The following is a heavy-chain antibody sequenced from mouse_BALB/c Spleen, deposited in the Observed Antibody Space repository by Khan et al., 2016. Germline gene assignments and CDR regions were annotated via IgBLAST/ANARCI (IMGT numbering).Heavy chain of an antibody. CDR3: ARAGDYGYLAY. V-gene: IGHV4-1*02. CDR2: INPDSYTI. CDR1: GFDFSRYW. J-gene: IGHJ3*01. D-gene: IGHD1-1*01. Sequence: EVKLLESGGGLVHPGGSLKLSCAASGFDFSRYWMSWVRQAPGKGLEWIGEINPDSYTINYTPSLKDKFIISRDNAKNTLYLQMSKVRSEDTALYYCARAGDYGYLAYWGQGTLVTVSA.